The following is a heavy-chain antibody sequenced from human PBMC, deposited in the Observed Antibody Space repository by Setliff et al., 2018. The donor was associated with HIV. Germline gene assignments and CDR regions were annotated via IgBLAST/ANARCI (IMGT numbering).Heavy chain of an antibody. J-gene: IGHJ3*02. CDR3: TRDDLEWFSSDVFDI. Sequence: GASVQVSCKASEYTFTDYYIHWVRQAPGQGLEWMGRINPNTGGTNYAEKFQGRVSMTGDTSISTVFMEVSWPTSDDTAVYYCTRDDLEWFSSDVFDIWGQGQWSPSPQ. CDR2: INPNTGGT. D-gene: IGHD3-3*01. V-gene: IGHV1-2*06. CDR1: EYTFTDYY.